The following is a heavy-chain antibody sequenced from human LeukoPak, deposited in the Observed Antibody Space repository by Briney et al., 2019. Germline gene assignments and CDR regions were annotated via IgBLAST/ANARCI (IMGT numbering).Heavy chain of an antibody. Sequence: GGSLRLSCAASGFTVSSNYMSWVRQAPGKGLEWVSVIYSGGSIYYADSVKGRFTISRDNSKNTLYLQMNSLRAEDTAVYYCARAGLYDSSGYYYPFDYWGQGTLVTVSS. CDR2: IYSGGSI. CDR1: GFTVSSNY. CDR3: ARAGLYDSSGYYYPFDY. D-gene: IGHD3-22*01. V-gene: IGHV3-66*01. J-gene: IGHJ4*02.